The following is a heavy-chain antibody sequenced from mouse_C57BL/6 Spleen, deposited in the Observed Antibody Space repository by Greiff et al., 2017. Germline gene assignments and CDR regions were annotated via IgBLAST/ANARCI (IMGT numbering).Heavy chain of an antibody. CDR2: IWGVGST. CDR1: GFSLTSYG. V-gene: IGHV2-6*01. Sequence: VQLVESGPGLVAPSQSLSITCTVSGFSLTSYGVDWVRQSPGKGLEWLGVIWGVGSTNYNSALKSRLSISKDNSKSQVFLKMNSLQTDDTAMYYCASPRDYSNYEFAYWGQGTLVTVSA. J-gene: IGHJ3*01. D-gene: IGHD2-5*01. CDR3: ASPRDYSNYEFAY.